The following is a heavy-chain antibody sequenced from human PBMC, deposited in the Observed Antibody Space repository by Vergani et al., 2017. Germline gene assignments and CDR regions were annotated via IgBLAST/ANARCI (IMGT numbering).Heavy chain of an antibody. J-gene: IGHJ4*02. CDR3: ARMWGYDGGDTIRIGYFDS. D-gene: IGHD2-21*01. CDR1: GDSISSGVYY. Sequence: QVQLQESGPGLVKPSQTLSLTCSVSGDSISSGVYYWNWIRQHPGKGLEWIGYIYSTGSTHHNPSLRRRISMSVDTSKNQFSLKLNSVTAADTAMYYCARMWGYDGGDTIRIGYFDSWGPGILVTVSS. V-gene: IGHV4-31*03. CDR2: IYSTGST.